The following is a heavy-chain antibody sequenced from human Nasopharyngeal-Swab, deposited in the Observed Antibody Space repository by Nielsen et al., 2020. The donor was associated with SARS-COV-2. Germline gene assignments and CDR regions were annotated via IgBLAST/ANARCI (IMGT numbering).Heavy chain of an antibody. Sequence: GSLRLSCSVSGGSISSYYWTWIRQRPGKGLEWLGYVFYSGTTNYNPSLKSRVSISVDTSRNQFSLRLRSMTAADTAAYYCARSGYSYGLPVGYFGHWGQGILVTVSS. V-gene: IGHV4-59*01. CDR3: ARSGYSYGLPVGYFGH. J-gene: IGHJ4*02. D-gene: IGHD5-18*01. CDR1: GGSISSYY. CDR2: VFYSGTT.